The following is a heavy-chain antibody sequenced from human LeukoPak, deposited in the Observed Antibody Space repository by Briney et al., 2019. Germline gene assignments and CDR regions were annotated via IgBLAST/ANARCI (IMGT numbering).Heavy chain of an antibody. CDR2: IYSSGST. J-gene: IGHJ3*02. D-gene: IGHD1-26*01. CDR3: ARQGSGGRAFDI. V-gene: IGHV4-59*08. Sequence: PSETLSLTCTVSGGSISSYYRSWIRQPPGKGLEWIGYIYSSGSTNSNPSLKSRVTISVDTSKSQFSLKMTSVTAADTAVYYCARQGSGGRAFDIWGQGTMVTVSS. CDR1: GGSISSYY.